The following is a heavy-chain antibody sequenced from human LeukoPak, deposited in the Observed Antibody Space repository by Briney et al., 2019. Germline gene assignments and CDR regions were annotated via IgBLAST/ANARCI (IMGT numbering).Heavy chain of an antibody. CDR2: ISSSSTYI. Sequence: GGSLRLSCAASGFTFSSFSMNWVRQAPGKGLEWVSTISSSSTYIYYADSVKGQLTISRDNANNSLYLQMSSLRAGDTAVYYCATGQVAGTDYWGQGTLVNVSS. CDR1: GFTFSSFS. CDR3: ATGQVAGTDY. V-gene: IGHV3-21*01. D-gene: IGHD6-19*01. J-gene: IGHJ4*02.